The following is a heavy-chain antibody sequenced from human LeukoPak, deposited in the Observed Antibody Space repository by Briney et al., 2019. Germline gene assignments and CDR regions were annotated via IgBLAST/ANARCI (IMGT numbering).Heavy chain of an antibody. V-gene: IGHV4-4*07. CDR2: IYTSGST. J-gene: IGHJ3*02. CDR3: AREGYCTNGVCRHAFDI. Sequence: SETLSLTCTVSGGSIGSYYWSWIRQPPWKGLEWIGRIYTSGSTNYNPFLKSRVTMSVDTSKNQFSLKLSSVTAADTAVYYCAREGYCTNGVCRHAFDIWGQGTMVTVSS. D-gene: IGHD2-8*01. CDR1: GGSIGSYY.